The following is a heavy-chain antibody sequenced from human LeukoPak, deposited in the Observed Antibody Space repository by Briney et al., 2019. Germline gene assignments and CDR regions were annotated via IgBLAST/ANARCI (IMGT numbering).Heavy chain of an antibody. Sequence: SETLSLTCTVSGGPLSSGDYYWSWIRQPPGKGLEWIGYIYYSGSTYFNPSLKSRLTISVDTSKNQFFLRLSSVTAADTAVYFCARVRRDYIFWSEYFFDSWGQGTLVTVSS. D-gene: IGHD3-3*01. V-gene: IGHV4-30-4*01. CDR2: IYYSGST. J-gene: IGHJ4*02. CDR3: ARVRRDYIFWSEYFFDS. CDR1: GGPLSSGDYY.